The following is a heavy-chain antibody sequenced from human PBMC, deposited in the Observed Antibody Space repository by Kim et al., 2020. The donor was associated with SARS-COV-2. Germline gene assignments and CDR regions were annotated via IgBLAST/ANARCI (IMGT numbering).Heavy chain of an antibody. CDR3: ARDIHGAHAS. J-gene: IGHJ4*02. Sequence: NKYTAHSRRGRFTISRDNSKNTLYLQMNSLRAEDTAVYYCARDIHGAHASWGQGTLVTVSS. D-gene: IGHD3-10*01. V-gene: IGHV3-30*01. CDR2: NK.